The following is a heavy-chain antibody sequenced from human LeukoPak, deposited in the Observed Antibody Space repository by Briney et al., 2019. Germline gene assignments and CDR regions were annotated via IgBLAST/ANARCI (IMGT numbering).Heavy chain of an antibody. CDR1: GGSFSGYY. CDR3: ARMKTLYCSTTSCYAPGPAPFDP. Sequence: SETLSLTCAVYGGSFSGYYWSWIRQPPGKGLEWIGEINHSGSANYNPSLKSRVTISVDTSKNQFSLKLSSVTAADTAVYYCARMKTLYCSTTSCYAPGPAPFDPWGQGTLVTVSS. D-gene: IGHD2-2*01. V-gene: IGHV4-34*01. J-gene: IGHJ5*02. CDR2: INHSGSA.